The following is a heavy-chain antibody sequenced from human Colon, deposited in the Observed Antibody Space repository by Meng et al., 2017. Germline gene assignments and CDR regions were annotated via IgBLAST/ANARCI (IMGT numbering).Heavy chain of an antibody. CDR3: TTDREWEVHFSLFFDI. J-gene: IGHJ3*02. CDR2: SKSMTDGGTI. D-gene: IGHD1-26*01. CDR1: GFTCSNAW. V-gene: IGHV3-15*01. Sequence: GESLKISCAASGFTCSNAWMHWVRQAPGKGLEWVGRSKSMTDGGTIDYAAPVKGRFSISRDDSKNTLYLQMNSLKTEDTAVYYCTTDREWEVHFSLFFDIWGQGTMVTVSS.